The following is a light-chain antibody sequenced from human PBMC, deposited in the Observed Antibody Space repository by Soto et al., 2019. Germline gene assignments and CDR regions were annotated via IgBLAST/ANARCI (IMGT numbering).Light chain of an antibody. CDR1: QSVSSSY. CDR3: QQCGSSPWT. Sequence: EVVLTQSPGTLSLSPGERAALSCGASQSVSSSYLVWSQQKPGQAPGLLIYGASSRATGIPDRFSGSGSGTDFTRTISSLEPEDFAVYSCQQCGSSPWTFGQGTKVDIK. CDR2: GAS. J-gene: IGKJ1*01. V-gene: IGKV3-20*01.